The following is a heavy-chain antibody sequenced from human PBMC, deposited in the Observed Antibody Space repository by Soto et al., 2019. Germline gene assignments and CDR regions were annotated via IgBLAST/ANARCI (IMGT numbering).Heavy chain of an antibody. Sequence: QITLKESGPTLVRPTQTLTLTCSFTGFSLKTIGVSVGWLRQPPGKALEWLALTYWDDAQRHSPSLKTRLTVTKDTSKSQVVLAMTNMDRVDTGPYYCVRSTSENFWSGAFGSWCPGNVVSVSS. V-gene: IGHV2-5*04. J-gene: IGHJ5*01. CDR2: TYWDDAQ. D-gene: IGHD3-3*01. CDR3: VRSTSENFWSGAFGS. CDR1: GFSLKTIGVS.